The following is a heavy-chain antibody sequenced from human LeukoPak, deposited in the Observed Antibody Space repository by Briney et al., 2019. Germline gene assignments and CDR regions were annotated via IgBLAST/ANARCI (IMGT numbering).Heavy chain of an antibody. J-gene: IGHJ3*01. CDR2: IYYSGGT. D-gene: IGHD2-15*01. Sequence: ASETLSLTCTVSGGSISSYYWSWIRQPPGKGLEYIGYIYYSGGTNYNPSLKSRVTISVDTSKIHFSLKLSSVTAADTAAYYCARHRGGFDLWGQGTMVTVSS. V-gene: IGHV4-59*01. CDR1: GGSISSYY. CDR3: ARHRGGFDL.